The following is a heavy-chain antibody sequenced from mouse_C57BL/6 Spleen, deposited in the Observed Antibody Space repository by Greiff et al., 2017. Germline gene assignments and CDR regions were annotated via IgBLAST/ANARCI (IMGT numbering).Heavy chain of an antibody. J-gene: IGHJ4*01. CDR2: IYPGDGDT. V-gene: IGHV1-80*01. D-gene: IGHD1-1*01. Sequence: QVQLKESGAELVKPGASVKISCKASGYAFSGYWMNWVKQRPGKGLEWIGQIYPGDGDTNYNGKFKGKATLTADKYSSTAYMQLSSLTSEDSAVYFCARDYGSSYDYAMDYWGQGTSVTVSS. CDR1: GYAFSGYW. CDR3: ARDYGSSYDYAMDY.